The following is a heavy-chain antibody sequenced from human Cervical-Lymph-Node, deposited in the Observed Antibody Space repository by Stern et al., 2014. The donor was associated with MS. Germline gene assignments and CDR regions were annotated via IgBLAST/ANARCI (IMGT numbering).Heavy chain of an antibody. J-gene: IGHJ4*02. CDR2: ISYDGDNI. CDR1: GFTFSTYA. CDR3: ARNDKRYSGTQGDF. D-gene: IGHD1-26*01. V-gene: IGHV3-30*04. Sequence: DQLVESGGGVVQPGRSLRLSCAASGFTFSTYAMHWVRQAPGKGLEWVAFISYDGDNIYYADSVKGRFTISRDNSKNTLYLQMNSLRAEDTTVYYCARNDKRYSGTQGDFWGQGTLVTVSS.